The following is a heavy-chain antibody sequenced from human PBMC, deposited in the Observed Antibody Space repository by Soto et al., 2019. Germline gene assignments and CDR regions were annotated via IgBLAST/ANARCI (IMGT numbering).Heavy chain of an antibody. CDR3: AREYCSGGSCYSVSAHASDAFDI. Sequence: PGGSLRLSFAACGVTFSSYSMNWVRPAPGKGLEWVSYISSSSSTIYYADSVKGRFTISRDNAKNSLYLQMNSLRAEDTAVYYCAREYCSGGSCYSVSAHASDAFDIWVQGTMVTVSS. J-gene: IGHJ3*02. CDR1: GVTFSSYS. V-gene: IGHV3-48*01. CDR2: ISSSSSTI. D-gene: IGHD2-15*01.